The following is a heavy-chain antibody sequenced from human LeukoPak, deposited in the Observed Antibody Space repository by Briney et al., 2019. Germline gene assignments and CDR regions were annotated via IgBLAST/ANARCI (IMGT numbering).Heavy chain of an antibody. Sequence: GGSLRLSCAASGFTFSSYWMSWVRQAPGKGLEWVANINQDGSAKYYVDSLKGRFTISRDNIEKSLSLQLNSLTADDTAVYFCARAATTGTVDYWGQGTLVTVSS. CDR2: INQDGSAK. CDR3: ARAATTGTVDY. V-gene: IGHV3-7*01. J-gene: IGHJ4*02. CDR1: GFTFSSYW. D-gene: IGHD1-1*01.